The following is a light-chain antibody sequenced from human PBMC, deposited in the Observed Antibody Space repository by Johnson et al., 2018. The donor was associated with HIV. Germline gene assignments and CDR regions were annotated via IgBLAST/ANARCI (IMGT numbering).Light chain of an antibody. Sequence: QLVLTQPPSVSAAPGQKVTISCSGSSSNIGNNYVSWYQQLPGTAPKLLIYENNKRPSGIADRFSGSKSGTSATLGITGLQTGAEADYYCGTWDSSLSAYVFGPGTKVTVL. CDR2: ENN. V-gene: IGLV1-51*01. CDR3: GTWDSSLSAYV. CDR1: SSNIGNNY. J-gene: IGLJ1*01.